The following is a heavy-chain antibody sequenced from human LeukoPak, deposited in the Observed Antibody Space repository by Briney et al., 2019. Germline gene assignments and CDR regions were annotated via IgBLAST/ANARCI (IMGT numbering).Heavy chain of an antibody. D-gene: IGHD3-10*01. CDR3: ARVTYYYGSGSYYNVNYYYYMDV. J-gene: IGHJ6*03. CDR2: IYYSGST. CDR1: GGSISSYY. V-gene: IGHV4-59*01. Sequence: SETLSLTCAVSGGSISSYYWSWIRQPPGKGLEWIGYIYYSGSTNYNPSLKSPATISVDTSKNQFSLKLSSVTAADTAVNYCARVTYYYGSGSYYNVNYYYYMDVWGKGTTVTVSS.